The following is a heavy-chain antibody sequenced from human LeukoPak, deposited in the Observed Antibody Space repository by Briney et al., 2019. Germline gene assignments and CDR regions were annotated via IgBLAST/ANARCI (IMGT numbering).Heavy chain of an antibody. J-gene: IGHJ4*02. D-gene: IGHD5-18*01. CDR2: IYYSGNT. V-gene: IGHV4-39*01. CDR3: ARHSYGTFDY. Sequence: PSETLSLTCTVSGDSINTKNYYWGWIRQPPGEGLEWIGSIYYSGNTYYNPSLKSRVTLSIDTSKNQFSLRLSSVTAADTAVYHCARHSYGTFDYWGQGTLVTVSS. CDR1: GDSINTKNYY.